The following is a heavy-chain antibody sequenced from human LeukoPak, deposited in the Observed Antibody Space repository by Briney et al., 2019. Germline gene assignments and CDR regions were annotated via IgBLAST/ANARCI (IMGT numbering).Heavy chain of an antibody. Sequence: AASVKVSCKASGYTFTSYGISWVRQAPGQGLEWMGWISAYNGNTNYAQKLQGRVTMTTDTSTSTAYIELRSLRSDDTAVYYCARHTSAGILLGWFDPWGQGTLVTVSS. CDR1: GYTFTSYG. J-gene: IGHJ5*02. CDR2: ISAYNGNT. CDR3: ARHTSAGILLGWFDP. V-gene: IGHV1-18*01. D-gene: IGHD6-19*01.